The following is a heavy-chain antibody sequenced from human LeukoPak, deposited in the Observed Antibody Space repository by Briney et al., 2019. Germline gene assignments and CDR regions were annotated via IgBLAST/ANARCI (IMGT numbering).Heavy chain of an antibody. CDR2: ISSSSSYI. CDR1: GFTFSSYS. V-gene: IGHV3-21*04. D-gene: IGHD5-24*01. J-gene: IGHJ3*02. CDR3: AKGTRKRWPQLDGFDI. Sequence: GGSLRLSCAASGFTFSSYSMNWVRQAPGKGLEWVSSISSSSSYIYYADSVKGRFTTSRGNAKNSLYLQMNSLRDEDMALYYCAKGTRKRWPQLDGFDIWGQGTMVTVSS.